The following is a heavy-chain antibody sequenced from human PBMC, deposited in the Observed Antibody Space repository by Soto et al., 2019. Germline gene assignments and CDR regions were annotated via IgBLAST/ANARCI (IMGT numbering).Heavy chain of an antibody. CDR3: ARDGDCSGGTCYLGYGLDV. Sequence: TLSLTCTVSGGSINTGGYYWNWIRQHPGKGLEWIGNIYYSGDTNYNPSLKSRVTVSIDTSKNQFSLKVTSATAADTAVYFCARDGDCSGGTCYLGYGLDVWGQGTTVTVS. CDR1: GGSINTGGYY. D-gene: IGHD2-15*01. V-gene: IGHV4-31*03. J-gene: IGHJ6*02. CDR2: IYYSGDT.